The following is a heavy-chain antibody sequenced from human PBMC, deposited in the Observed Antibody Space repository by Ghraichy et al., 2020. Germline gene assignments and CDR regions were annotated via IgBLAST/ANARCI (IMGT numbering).Heavy chain of an antibody. CDR1: GDSISTYY. CDR2: IYYTGST. V-gene: IGHV4-59*08. CDR3: ARLYSRSFLYWYFDL. D-gene: IGHD6-13*01. Sequence: SETLSLTCTVSGDSISTYYWSWIRQPPGKGLERIGYIYYTGSTDYNPSLKSRLTISVDTSKNQFSLNLSSVTAADTAVYYCARLYSRSFLYWYFDLWGRGTLVTVSS. J-gene: IGHJ2*01.